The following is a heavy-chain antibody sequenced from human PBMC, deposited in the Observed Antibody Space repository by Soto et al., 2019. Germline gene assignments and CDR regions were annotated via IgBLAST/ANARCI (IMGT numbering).Heavy chain of an antibody. Sequence: SETLSLTCTVSGGSISNHYWSWIRQPPGKGLEWIGYIYYNGNTNYNPSLKSRVTMSVDTSKNQSSLKLSSVTAADTAVYYCARSNWYSEYWGQGTLVTVSS. D-gene: IGHD7-27*01. J-gene: IGHJ4*02. V-gene: IGHV4-59*11. CDR2: IYYNGNT. CDR1: GGSISNHY. CDR3: ARSNWYSEY.